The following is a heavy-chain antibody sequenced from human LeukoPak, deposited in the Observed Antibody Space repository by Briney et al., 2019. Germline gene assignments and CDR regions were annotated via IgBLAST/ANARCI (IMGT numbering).Heavy chain of an antibody. D-gene: IGHD4-17*01. CDR1: GFTFDGYA. CDR2: ISWNSGSI. J-gene: IGHJ4*02. CDR3: AKDLTTVTTNQFDY. V-gene: IGHV3-9*01. Sequence: GGSLRLSCAASGFTFDGYAMHWVRQAPGKGLEWVSGISWNSGSIGYADSVKGRFAISRDNAKNSLYLQMNSLRAEDTALYYCAKDLTTVTTNQFDYWGQGTLVTVSS.